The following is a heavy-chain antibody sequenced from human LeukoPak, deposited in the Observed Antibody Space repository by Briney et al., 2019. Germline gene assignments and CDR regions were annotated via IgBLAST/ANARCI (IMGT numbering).Heavy chain of an antibody. CDR1: GGSFSGYY. CDR3: ARHRSSPRDILTGHPLANKNYFDY. D-gene: IGHD3-9*01. CDR2: INHSGST. Sequence: SETLSLTCAVYGGSFSGYYWSWIRQPPGKGLEWIGEINHSGSTNYNPSLKSRVTISVDTSKNQFSLKLSSVTAADTAVYYCARHRSSPRDILTGHPLANKNYFDYWGQGTLVTVSS. J-gene: IGHJ4*02. V-gene: IGHV4-34*01.